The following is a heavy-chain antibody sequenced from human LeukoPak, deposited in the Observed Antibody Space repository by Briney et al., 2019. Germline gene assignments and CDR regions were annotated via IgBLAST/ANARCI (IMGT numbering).Heavy chain of an antibody. Sequence: GASVKVSCKASGYTFTSYGISWVRQAPGQGLEWMGWISAYNGNTNYAQKLQGRVTMTTDTSTSTAYMGLRSLRSDDTAVYYCAASYYDILTGYSDWGQGTLVTVSS. CDR1: GYTFTSYG. V-gene: IGHV1-18*01. D-gene: IGHD3-9*01. J-gene: IGHJ4*02. CDR2: ISAYNGNT. CDR3: AASYYDILTGYSD.